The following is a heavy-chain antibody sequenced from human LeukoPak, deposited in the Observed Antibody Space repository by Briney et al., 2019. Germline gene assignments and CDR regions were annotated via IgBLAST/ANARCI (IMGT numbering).Heavy chain of an antibody. J-gene: IGHJ3*02. D-gene: IGHD3-22*01. CDR1: GFTFEDYA. Sequence: PRGSLRISCAASGFTFEDYAMHRVRQAPGKGRERVSLIRGDGGSTYYADSVKGRFTISRDNSKNSLYLQMNSLRTEDTALYYCAKTLHYYDSSGYYYVRAFDIWGQGTMVTVSS. CDR3: AKTLHYYDSSGYYYVRAFDI. V-gene: IGHV3-43*02. CDR2: IRGDGGST.